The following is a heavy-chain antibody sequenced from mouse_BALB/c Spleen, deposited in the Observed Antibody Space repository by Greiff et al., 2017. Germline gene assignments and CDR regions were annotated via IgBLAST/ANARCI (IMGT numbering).Heavy chain of an antibody. D-gene: IGHD2-3*01. CDR2: ISRGGSYT. CDR3: ARQVYDGYYGEVYAMDY. CDR1: GFTFSSYG. J-gene: IGHJ4*01. Sequence: EVQGVESGGDLVKPGGSLKLSCAASGFTFSSYGLSWVRQTPDKRLEWVATISRGGSYTYYPDSVKGRFTISRDNAKNTLYLQMSSLKSEDTAMYYCARQVYDGYYGEVYAMDYWGQGTSVTVSS. V-gene: IGHV5-6*01.